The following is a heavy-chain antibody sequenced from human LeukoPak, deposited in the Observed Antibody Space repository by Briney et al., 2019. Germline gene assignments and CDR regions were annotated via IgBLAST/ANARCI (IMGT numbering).Heavy chain of an antibody. J-gene: IGHJ4*02. D-gene: IGHD1-26*01. CDR2: ISYDGSNK. CDR3: ARATSVGYFDY. V-gene: IGHV3-30*03. CDR1: GFTFSSYG. Sequence: GGSLRLSCAASGFTFSSYGMHWVRQAPGKGLEWVAVISYDGSNKYYADSVKGRFTISRDNSKNTLYLQMNSLRAEDTAVYYCARATSVGYFDYWGQGTLVTVSS.